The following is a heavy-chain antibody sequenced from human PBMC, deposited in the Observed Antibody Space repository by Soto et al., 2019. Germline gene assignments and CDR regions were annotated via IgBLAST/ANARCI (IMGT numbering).Heavy chain of an antibody. D-gene: IGHD3-10*01. CDR1: GGSISSGGYY. J-gene: IGHJ3*02. Sequence: SETLSLTCTVSGGSISSGGYYWSWFRQHPGKGLEWIGYIYYSGSTYYNPSLKSRITISVDTSKNQFSLKLSSVTAADTAVYYCARVSITIVRGVLDAFHIRGQGTMVTVSS. CDR3: ARVSITIVRGVLDAFHI. CDR2: IYYSGST. V-gene: IGHV4-31*03.